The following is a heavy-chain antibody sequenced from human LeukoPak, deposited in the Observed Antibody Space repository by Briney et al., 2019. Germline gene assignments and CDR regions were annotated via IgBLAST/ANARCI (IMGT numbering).Heavy chain of an antibody. J-gene: IGHJ4*02. CDR1: GYTFSSYY. CDR2: INPDNGNK. D-gene: IGHD4-17*01. V-gene: IGHV1-18*01. Sequence: GASVKVSCKASGYTFSSYYISWVRQAPGQGLEWMGWINPDNGNKNYAQKLQDRVTMTTDTSTSTASMELRSLRSADTAVYYCARGGDYGDYARYDYWGQGTLVTVSS. CDR3: ARGGDYGDYARYDY.